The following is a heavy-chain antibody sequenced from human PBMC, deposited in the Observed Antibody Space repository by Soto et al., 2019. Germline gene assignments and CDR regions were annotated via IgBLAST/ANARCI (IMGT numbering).Heavy chain of an antibody. D-gene: IGHD5-12*01. Sequence: ASVKVSCKASGYTFTSYGISWVRQAPGQGLEWMGWISAYNGNTDYAQKLQGRVTMTTDTSTSTAYMELRSLRSDDTAVYYCARELEMATISVLWYYYYGMDVWGQGTTVTVSS. CDR1: GYTFTSYG. CDR3: ARELEMATISVLWYYYYGMDV. J-gene: IGHJ6*02. V-gene: IGHV1-18*01. CDR2: ISAYNGNT.